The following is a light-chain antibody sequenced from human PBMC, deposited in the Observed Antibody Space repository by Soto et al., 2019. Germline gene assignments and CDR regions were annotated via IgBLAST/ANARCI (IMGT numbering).Light chain of an antibody. CDR1: QSVSSSY. Sequence: ENVLTQSPGTLSLSPGERATLSCRASQSVSSSYLVWHQQKPGQAPRLLIYDASSRATGISDRFSGSGSGTDFTLTISSLESEDFAVYYCQQYGRSPYTFGQGTKVDIK. CDR3: QQYGRSPYT. CDR2: DAS. V-gene: IGKV3-20*01. J-gene: IGKJ2*01.